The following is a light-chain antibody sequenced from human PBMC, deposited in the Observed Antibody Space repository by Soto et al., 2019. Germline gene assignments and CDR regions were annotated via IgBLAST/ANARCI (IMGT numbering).Light chain of an antibody. Sequence: EIQMTQSPSVVSASLGDTVTITCRANEDISNFLAWFQQKPGKAPKSLIFASLTLQPGVPSRFSARGSGTDFTLSITGLQSEDFATYYCLQDYNFPYTFGQGTKLEFK. CDR2: ASL. CDR1: EDISNF. J-gene: IGKJ2*01. V-gene: IGKV1-16*01. CDR3: LQDYNFPYT.